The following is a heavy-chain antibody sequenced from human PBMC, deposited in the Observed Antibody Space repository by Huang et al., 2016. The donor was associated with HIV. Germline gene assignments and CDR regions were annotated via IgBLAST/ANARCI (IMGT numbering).Heavy chain of an antibody. CDR1: GYVFTKYG. Sequence: QVQLVQSGTEMKRPGASVRVSCKASGYVFTKYGINWVRQAPAQGLGWMGWISAYNGNTNHAEKFRGRVTLTTDTSTTTAYMELRDLRFDDTAMYYCGRDVWYPLQNWFDPWGQGTLVIVSS. CDR2: ISAYNGNT. V-gene: IGHV1-18*01. J-gene: IGHJ5*02. D-gene: IGHD2-15*01. CDR3: GRDVWYPLQNWFDP.